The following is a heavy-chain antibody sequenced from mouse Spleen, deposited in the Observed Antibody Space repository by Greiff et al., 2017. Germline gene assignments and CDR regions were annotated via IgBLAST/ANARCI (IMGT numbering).Heavy chain of an antibody. CDR3: ARMLTGDWYFDV. CDR2: INPSTGGT. J-gene: IGHJ1*01. CDR1: GYSFTGYY. D-gene: IGHD4-1*01. V-gene: IGHV1-42*01. Sequence: EVQRVESGPELVKPGASVKISCKASGYSFTGYYMNWVKQSPEKSLEWIGEINPSTGGTTYNQKFKAKATLTVDKSSSTAYMQLKSLTSEDSAVYYCARMLTGDWYFDVWGAGTTVTVSS.